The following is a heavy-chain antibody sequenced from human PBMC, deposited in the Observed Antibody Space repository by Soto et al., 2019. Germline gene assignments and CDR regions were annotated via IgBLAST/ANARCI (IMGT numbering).Heavy chain of an antibody. CDR2: IIPIFGTT. Sequence: QVQLVQSGAEVKKPGSSVKVSCKASGGTFSNYAFSWVRQAPGQGLEWVGGIIPIFGTTNYTQKFQGRVTITADESTNTAYMELSGLRSDDTAVYYCVRDITMVRGIPLGMDVWGQGTTVTVSS. CDR3: VRDITMVRGIPLGMDV. V-gene: IGHV1-69*01. J-gene: IGHJ6*02. CDR1: GGTFSNYA. D-gene: IGHD3-10*01.